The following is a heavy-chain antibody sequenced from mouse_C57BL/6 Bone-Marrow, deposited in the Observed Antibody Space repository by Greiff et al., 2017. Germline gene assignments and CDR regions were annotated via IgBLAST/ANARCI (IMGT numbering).Heavy chain of an antibody. CDR3: ASITTVVATGYYAMDY. V-gene: IGHV1-50*01. D-gene: IGHD1-1*01. J-gene: IGHJ4*01. CDR2: IDPSDSYT. CDR1: GYTFTSYW. Sequence: QVQLQQPGAELVKPGASVKLSCKASGYTFTSYWMQWVKQRPGQGLEWIGEIDPSDSYTNYNQKFKGKATLTVDTSSSTAYMQLSSLPSEDSAVYYCASITTVVATGYYAMDYWGQGTSVTVSS.